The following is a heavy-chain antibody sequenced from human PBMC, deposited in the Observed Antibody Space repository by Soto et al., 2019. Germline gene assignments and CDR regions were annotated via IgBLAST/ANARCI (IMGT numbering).Heavy chain of an antibody. J-gene: IGHJ4*02. CDR1: GFSFSSYA. CDR2: ISGSGGST. CDR3: AKFVFYGSGNKEDY. Sequence: GGSLRLSCAASGFSFSSYAISWVRQAPGKGLEWVSAISGSGGSTYYADSVKGRFTISRDNSKNTLYLQMNNLRAEDTAVYYCAKFVFYGSGNKEDYWGQGALVTVSS. D-gene: IGHD3-10*01. V-gene: IGHV3-23*01.